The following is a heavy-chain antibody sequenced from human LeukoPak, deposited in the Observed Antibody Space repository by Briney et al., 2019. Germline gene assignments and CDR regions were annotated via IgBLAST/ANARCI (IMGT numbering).Heavy chain of an antibody. CDR1: GFTFSGYW. Sequence: GGSLRLSCAASGFTFSGYWMTWVRQAPGKGLGWVANIKQDGSEKYYVDSVRGRFPISRDNTENSLYLQMNSLRAEDTAVYYCARISSSSWYVCDYWGQGTLVTVSS. CDR3: ARISSSSWYVCDY. D-gene: IGHD6-13*01. V-gene: IGHV3-7*01. CDR2: IKQDGSEK. J-gene: IGHJ4*02.